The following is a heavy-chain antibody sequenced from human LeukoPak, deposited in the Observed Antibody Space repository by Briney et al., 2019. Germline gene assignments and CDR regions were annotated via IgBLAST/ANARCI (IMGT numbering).Heavy chain of an antibody. CDR2: IYYSGNT. D-gene: IGHD2-15*01. CDR1: GGSISSGGYY. Sequence: PSQTLSLTCTVSGGSISSGGYYWSWIRQHPGKGLEWIGYIYYSGNTFYNPSLKSRVTLSVDTSKNQFSLNLSSVTAADTAVYYCARDLGRYFDYWGQGTLVTVSS. J-gene: IGHJ4*02. V-gene: IGHV4-31*03. CDR3: ARDLGRYFDY.